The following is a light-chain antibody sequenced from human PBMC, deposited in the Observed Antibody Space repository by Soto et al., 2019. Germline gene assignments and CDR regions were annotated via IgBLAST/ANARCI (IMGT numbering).Light chain of an antibody. J-gene: IGKJ5*01. CDR3: QQYGSSPL. Sequence: EIVLTQSPGTLSLSPGETATLSCRASESVSSSYLVWYQQRPGQAPRLLIYGASIRAIGIPDRFSGSGSGTDFTLTISRLEAEDFAVYYCQQYGSSPLFGQGTRLEIK. CDR2: GAS. V-gene: IGKV3-20*01. CDR1: ESVSSSY.